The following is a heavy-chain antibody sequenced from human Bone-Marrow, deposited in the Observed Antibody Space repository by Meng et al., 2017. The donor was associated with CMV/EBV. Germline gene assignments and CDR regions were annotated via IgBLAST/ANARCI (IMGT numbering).Heavy chain of an antibody. V-gene: IGHV3-9*01. CDR3: AREARYQLLYAPGAFDI. CDR2: ISWNSGSI. Sequence: SLKISCAASGFTFDDYAMYWVRQAPGKGLEWVSGISWNSGSIGYADSVKGRYTISRDNAKNSLYLQMNSLRAEDTAMYYCAREARYQLLYAPGAFDIWGQGTMVTVSS. CDR1: GFTFDDYA. D-gene: IGHD2-2*02. J-gene: IGHJ3*02.